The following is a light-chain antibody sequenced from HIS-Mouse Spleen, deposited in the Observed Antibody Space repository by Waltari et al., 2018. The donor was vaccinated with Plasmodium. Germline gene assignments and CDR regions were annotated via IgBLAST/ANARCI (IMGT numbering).Light chain of an antibody. CDR1: SSDVGGYNY. V-gene: IGLV2-11*01. CDR3: CSYAGSYTLV. CDR2: DVS. J-gene: IGLJ2*01. Sequence: QSALTQPRSVSGSPGQSVTISCTGTSSDVGGYNYVSWYQQHPGQAPKLMIYDVSKRPSGVPDRFSGSKAGNTASRTISGLQAEDEADYYCCSYAGSYTLVFGGGTKLTVL.